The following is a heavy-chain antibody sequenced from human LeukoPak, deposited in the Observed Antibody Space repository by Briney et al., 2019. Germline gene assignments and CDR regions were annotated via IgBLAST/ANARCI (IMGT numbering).Heavy chain of an antibody. D-gene: IGHD2-15*01. CDR1: GGSMYDYY. J-gene: IGHJ4*02. CDR2: IHYNGRT. CDR3: ARVRLSGVIDY. V-gene: IGHV4-59*01. Sequence: PSETLSLSCTVSGGSMYDYYLSWIRQPPVKGLEWIGHIHYNGRTNYNPSLESPATISIDMSKNQFSLNLSSVTAADTAVYYCARVRLSGVIDYWGQGTLVTVSS.